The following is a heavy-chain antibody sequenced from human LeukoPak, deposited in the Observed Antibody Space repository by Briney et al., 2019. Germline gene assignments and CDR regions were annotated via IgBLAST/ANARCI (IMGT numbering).Heavy chain of an antibody. CDR1: GGSISSGSYY. Sequence: PSETLSLTCTVSGGSISSGSYYWSWIRQPAGKGLEWIGRIYTSGSTNYNPSLKSRVTISVDTSKNQFSLKLSSVTAADTAVYYCARGGGCSGYDLYYFDYWGQGTLVTVSS. J-gene: IGHJ4*02. CDR2: IYTSGST. V-gene: IGHV4-61*02. CDR3: ARGGGCSGYDLYYFDY. D-gene: IGHD5-12*01.